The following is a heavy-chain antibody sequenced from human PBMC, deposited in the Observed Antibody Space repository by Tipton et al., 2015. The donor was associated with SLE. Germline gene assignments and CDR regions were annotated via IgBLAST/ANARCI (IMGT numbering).Heavy chain of an antibody. D-gene: IGHD2-21*02. V-gene: IGHV4-4*08. CDR2: IYTSGST. Sequence: TLSLTCTVSGGSISSHYWSWIRQPPGKGLEWIGYIYTSGSTNYNPSLKSRVTISVDTSKNQFSLKLSSVTAADTAVYYCARDLWTGDFGRFDPWGQGTLVTVSS. CDR3: ARDLWTGDFGRFDP. CDR1: GGSISSHY. J-gene: IGHJ5*02.